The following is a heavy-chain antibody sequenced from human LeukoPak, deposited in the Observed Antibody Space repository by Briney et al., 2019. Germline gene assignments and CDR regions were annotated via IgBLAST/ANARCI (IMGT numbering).Heavy chain of an antibody. D-gene: IGHD3-3*01. Sequence: GGSLRLSCAASGFTFSSYSMNWVRQAPGKGLEWVSYISSSSTIYYADSVKGRFTISRDNDKNSLYLQMNSLRAEDTAVYYCARLRLGYYDFWSGYRWGQGTLVTVSS. CDR1: GFTFSSYS. V-gene: IGHV3-48*01. CDR3: ARLRLGYYDFWSGYR. J-gene: IGHJ4*02. CDR2: ISSSSTI.